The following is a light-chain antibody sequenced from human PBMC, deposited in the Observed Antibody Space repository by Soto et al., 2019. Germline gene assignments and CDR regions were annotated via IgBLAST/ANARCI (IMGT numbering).Light chain of an antibody. Sequence: QLVLTQSPSASASLGASVKLTCTLSSGHSSYAIAWHQQQPEKGPRFLMKLNSDGSHSKGDGISDRFSGSSSGAERYLTISSLQSEDEADYYCQTGGADSVIFGGGTKLTVL. V-gene: IGLV4-69*01. J-gene: IGLJ2*01. CDR3: QTGGADSVI. CDR2: LNSDGSH. CDR1: SGHSSYA.